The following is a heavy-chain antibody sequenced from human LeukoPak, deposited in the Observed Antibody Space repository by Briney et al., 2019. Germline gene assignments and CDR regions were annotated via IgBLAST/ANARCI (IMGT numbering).Heavy chain of an antibody. V-gene: IGHV4-39*01. Sequence: SETLSLTCTVSGVSISSSNYYWVWIRQPPGKGLEWIGSIYYSGSTSYNPSLESRITVSVDTSKNQFSLKLTSVTAADTAVYYCARHGGVGAASWFDPWGQGTLVTVSS. D-gene: IGHD1-26*01. CDR3: ARHGGVGAASWFDP. J-gene: IGHJ5*02. CDR1: GVSISSSNYY. CDR2: IYYSGST.